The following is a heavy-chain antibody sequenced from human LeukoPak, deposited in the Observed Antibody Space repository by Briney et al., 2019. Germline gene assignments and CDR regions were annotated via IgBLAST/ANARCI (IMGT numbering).Heavy chain of an antibody. Sequence: GGSLRLSCAASGFTFSTFAMIWVRQPPGKGLEWVSSIFPSGGEIHYADSVRGRFTISRDNSKSTLSLQMNSLRAEDTAIYYCAKGPVSWGQGTLVTVSS. CDR2: IFPSGGEI. CDR3: AKGPVS. V-gene: IGHV3-23*01. D-gene: IGHD2/OR15-2a*01. CDR1: GFTFSTFA. J-gene: IGHJ4*02.